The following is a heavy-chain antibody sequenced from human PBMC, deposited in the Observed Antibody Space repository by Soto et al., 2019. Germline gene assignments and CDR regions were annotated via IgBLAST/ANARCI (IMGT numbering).Heavy chain of an antibody. CDR1: GFTFSSYD. CDR3: ARGGVYGTDHYYPGMDV. V-gene: IGHV3-30*03. D-gene: IGHD4-17*01. CDR2: TSYDGRT. Sequence: QPGGSLRLSCAASGFTFSSYDMHWVRQAPGKGLEWVAVTSYDGRTYYTDSVKGRFTISKDDSKSTVSLQLNSLRVDDTAIYYCARGGVYGTDHYYPGMDVWGQGRPVTVSS. J-gene: IGHJ6*02.